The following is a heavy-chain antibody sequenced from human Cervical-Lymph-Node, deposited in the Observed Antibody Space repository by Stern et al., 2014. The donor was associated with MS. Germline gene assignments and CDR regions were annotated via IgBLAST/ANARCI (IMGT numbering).Heavy chain of an antibody. D-gene: IGHD2-21*02. CDR2: IYYIGTT. V-gene: IGHV4-59*08. CDR1: GGPISNYY. J-gene: IGHJ4*02. Sequence: QVQLQQSGPGLVQPSETLSLTRTVSGGPISNYYWGWIRQPPGKGLEWIGYIYYIGTTNYNPSLKSRVTISVDTSKNQFSLRLSSVSVADTAVYYCARHGDTSFVYWGQGTLVTISS. CDR3: ARHGDTSFVY.